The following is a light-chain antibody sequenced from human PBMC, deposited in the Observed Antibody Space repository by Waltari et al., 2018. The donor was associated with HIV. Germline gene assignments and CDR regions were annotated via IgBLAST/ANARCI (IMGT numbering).Light chain of an antibody. CDR2: EVT. V-gene: IGLV2-8*01. CDR3: SSFAGTHKL. Sequence: QSALTQSPSASGSPGQSVNISCSGANSDISDYNYVSWYQQHSDRPPKLIIFEVTKRPSGVRYRFSGSKSCNTASLFVSGLQPEDEATYFCSSFAGTHKLFGGGTKLTVL. J-gene: IGLJ2*01. CDR1: NSDISDYNY.